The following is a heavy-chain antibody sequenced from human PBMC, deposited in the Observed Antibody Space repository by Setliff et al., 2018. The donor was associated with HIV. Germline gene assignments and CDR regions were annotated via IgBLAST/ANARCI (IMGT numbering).Heavy chain of an antibody. CDR3: ASALYYNFRSAYYVTPYYFDY. J-gene: IGHJ4*02. V-gene: IGHV4-61*09. Sequence: SETLSLTCTVSGGSISTPTYFWTWIRQPAGKGLEWIGHIYTSGTTNYNPSLKSRVTISLDTSNNQFSLKLSSVTAADTAVYYCASALYYNFRSAYYVTPYYFDYWGQGTLVTVSS. CDR1: GGSISTPTYF. D-gene: IGHD3-3*01. CDR2: IYTSGTT.